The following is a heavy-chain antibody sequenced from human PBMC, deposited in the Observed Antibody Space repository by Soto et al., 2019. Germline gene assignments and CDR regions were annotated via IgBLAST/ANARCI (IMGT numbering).Heavy chain of an antibody. J-gene: IGHJ3*02. CDR3: AREYSSSSPAFDI. CDR1: GFTFGDYY. CDR2: ISSSSSYT. D-gene: IGHD6-6*01. Sequence: SLRLSCAASGFTFGDYYMSWFRPAPGKGLEWVSYISSSSSYTNYADSVKGRFTISRDNAKNSLYLQMNSLRAEDTAVYYCAREYSSSSPAFDIWGQGTMVTVSS. V-gene: IGHV3-11*06.